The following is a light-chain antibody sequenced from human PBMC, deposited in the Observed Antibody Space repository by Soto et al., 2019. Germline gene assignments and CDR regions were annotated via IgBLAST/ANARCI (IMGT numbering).Light chain of an antibody. Sequence: QSVLTQPPSVSGAPGQRVTISCTGSSSNIGAGYDVHWYQQRPGTAPKLLIFGNINRPSGVPDRFSGSKSGNTASLTISGLQAEDEADYYCCSYVGGYSYVFGIGTKVTVL. CDR3: CSYVGGYSYV. J-gene: IGLJ1*01. CDR1: SSNIGAGYD. CDR2: GNI. V-gene: IGLV1-40*01.